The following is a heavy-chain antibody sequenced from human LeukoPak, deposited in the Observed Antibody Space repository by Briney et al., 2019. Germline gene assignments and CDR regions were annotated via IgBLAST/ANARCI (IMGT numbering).Heavy chain of an antibody. CDR1: GFTFSSYG. J-gene: IGHJ4*02. CDR3: AREYYYDSSGYSCYFDY. D-gene: IGHD3-22*01. CDR2: IWYDGSNK. V-gene: IGHV3-33*01. Sequence: PGGSLRLSCAASGFTFSSYGMHWVRQAPGKGLEWVAVIWYDGSNKYYADSVKGRFTISRDNSKNTLYLQMNSLRAEDTAVYYCAREYYYDSSGYSCYFDYWGQGTLVTVSS.